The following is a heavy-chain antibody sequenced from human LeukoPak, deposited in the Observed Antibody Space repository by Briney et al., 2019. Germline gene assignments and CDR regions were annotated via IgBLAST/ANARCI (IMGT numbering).Heavy chain of an antibody. CDR3: ARDCSSTSCKGYYYGIDV. V-gene: IGHV3-33*01. CDR2: IWYDGSNK. D-gene: IGHD2-2*01. J-gene: IGHJ6*02. CDR1: GFTFSSYG. Sequence: PGRSLRLSCAASGFTFSSYGMHWVRQAPGKGLEWVAVIWYDGSNKYYADSVKGRFTISRDNSKNTLYLQMNSLRAEDTAVYYCARDCSSTSCKGYYYGIDVWGQGTTVTVSS.